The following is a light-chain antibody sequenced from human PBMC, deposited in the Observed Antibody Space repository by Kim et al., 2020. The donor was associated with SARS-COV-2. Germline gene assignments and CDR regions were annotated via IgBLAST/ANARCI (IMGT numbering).Light chain of an antibody. V-gene: IGLV2-11*03. CDR1: SSDVGVYTY. CDR2: DIS. J-gene: IGLJ1*01. CDR3: CSYAGNYIWV. Sequence: GHALTISGTGTSSDVGVYTYVSLYQQTPGKAPNLSIYDISARPSGVPDRFSGSKSGNTASLTISGLQADDEADYYCCSYAGNYIWVFGSGTKVTVL.